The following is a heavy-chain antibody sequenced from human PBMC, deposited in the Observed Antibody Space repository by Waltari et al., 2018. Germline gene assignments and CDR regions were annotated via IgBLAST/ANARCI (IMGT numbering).Heavy chain of an antibody. CDR3: ATSSTSLGYYYYMDV. CDR2: IYTSGST. CDR1: GGSISSYY. J-gene: IGHJ6*03. V-gene: IGHV4-4*07. Sequence: QVQLQESGPGLVKPSETLSLTCTVSGGSISSYYWSWIRQPAGKGLEWIGRIYTSGSTNYNPSLKRRVTMSVDTSKNQFSLKLSSVTAADTAVYYCATSSTSLGYYYYMDVWGKGTTVTISS. D-gene: IGHD2-2*01.